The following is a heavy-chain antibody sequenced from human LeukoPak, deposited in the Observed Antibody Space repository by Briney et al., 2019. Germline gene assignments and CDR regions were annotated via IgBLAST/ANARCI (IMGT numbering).Heavy chain of an antibody. J-gene: IGHJ4*02. Sequence: GGSLRLSCAASGFTLTNYWMSWVRQAPGKGLEWVANVKQDGSGEYYVDSVKGRFTISRDSAKNSLYLQMNSLRAEDTAVYYCARGDFDCWGQGTLVTISS. CDR2: VKQDGSGE. V-gene: IGHV3-7*03. CDR3: ARGDFDC. CDR1: GFTLTNYW.